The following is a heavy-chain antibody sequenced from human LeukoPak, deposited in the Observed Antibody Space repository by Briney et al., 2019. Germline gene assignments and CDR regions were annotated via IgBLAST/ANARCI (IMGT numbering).Heavy chain of an antibody. Sequence: PGGSLRLSCAASGFTFSSYWMTWVRQAPGKGLEWVANIKQDGSEMYYVDSVKGRFTISRDNAKNSLYLQMNSLIAEDTAVYYCARDIVVVPAAPPWGQGTLVTVSS. CDR3: ARDIVVVPAAPP. J-gene: IGHJ5*02. V-gene: IGHV3-7*01. D-gene: IGHD2-2*01. CDR2: IKQDGSEM. CDR1: GFTFSSYW.